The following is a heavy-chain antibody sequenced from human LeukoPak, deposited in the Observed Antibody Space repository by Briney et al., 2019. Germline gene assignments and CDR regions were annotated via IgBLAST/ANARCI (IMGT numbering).Heavy chain of an antibody. CDR1: GYTFTSYY. J-gene: IGHJ2*01. D-gene: IGHD5-18*01. V-gene: IGHV1-46*01. Sequence: ASVKVSCKASGYTFTSYYMHRVRQAPGQGLEWMGIINPSGGSTSYAQKFQGRVTMTRDTSTSTVYMELSSLRSEDTAVYYCARDRGYSYGRPYWYFDLWGRGTLVTVSS. CDR3: ARDRGYSYGRPYWYFDL. CDR2: INPSGGST.